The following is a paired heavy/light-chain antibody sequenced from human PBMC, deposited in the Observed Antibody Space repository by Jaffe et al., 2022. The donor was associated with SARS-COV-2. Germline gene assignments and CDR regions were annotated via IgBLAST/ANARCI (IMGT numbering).Light chain of an antibody. CDR2: AAS. CDR1: QYINNY. V-gene: IGKV1-39*01. Sequence: DIQMTQSPSSLSASVGDRVTITCRASQYINNYLNWYQQKPGKAPKLLIYAASSLQSGVPSRFSGSGSGTDFTLTISSLQPEDFATYYCQQSYSTPWTFGQGTKVEIK. J-gene: IGKJ1*01. CDR3: QQSYSTPWT.
Heavy chain of an antibody. J-gene: IGHJ4*02. CDR1: GGSINSYY. CDR3: ARLRSIAPGGPFIEY. CDR2: IYYRGRT. D-gene: IGHD6-13*01. V-gene: IGHV4-59*01. Sequence: QVQLQESGPGLVKPSETLSLTCTVSGGSINSYYWSWIRQPPGKGLEWIGYIYYRGRTDYNPSLKSRVTISVDTSKSQFSLKLTSVSAADTAVYYCARLRSIAPGGPFIEYWGQGTLVTVSS.